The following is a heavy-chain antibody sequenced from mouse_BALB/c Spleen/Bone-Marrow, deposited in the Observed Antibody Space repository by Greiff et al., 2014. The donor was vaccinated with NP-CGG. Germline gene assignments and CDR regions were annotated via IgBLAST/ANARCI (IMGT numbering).Heavy chain of an antibody. CDR3: ARELGLRLAY. J-gene: IGHJ3*01. CDR2: ILPGSGST. Sequence: QVQLKESGAELMKPGASVKISCKATGYTFSSYWIEWVKQRPGHGLEWIGEILPGSGSTNYNEKFKGKATFTADTSSNTAYMQFSSLTSEDSAVYYCARELGLRLAYWGQGTLVTVSA. V-gene: IGHV1-9*01. D-gene: IGHD3-1*01. CDR1: GYTFSSYW.